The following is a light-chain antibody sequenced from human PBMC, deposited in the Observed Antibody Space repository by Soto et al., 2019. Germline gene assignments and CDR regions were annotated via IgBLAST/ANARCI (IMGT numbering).Light chain of an antibody. V-gene: IGKV1-39*01. CDR2: AAS. J-gene: IGKJ2*01. Sequence: DMEMTQSPSSLSASVGDRVTITCRASQSISNYLNWYQHKPGKVPKLLIYAASSLQSGVPTRFSGSGSGTHFTLTINSLQPEDFATYYCQQLNSYPSTFGQGTKLEIK. CDR1: QSISNY. CDR3: QQLNSYPST.